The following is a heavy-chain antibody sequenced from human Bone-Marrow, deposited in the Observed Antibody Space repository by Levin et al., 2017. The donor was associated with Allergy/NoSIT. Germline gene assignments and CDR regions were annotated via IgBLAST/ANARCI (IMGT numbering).Heavy chain of an antibody. D-gene: IGHD2-2*02. J-gene: IGHJ6*02. V-gene: IGHV3-23*01. CDR1: GFTFSSYA. CDR3: AKDSVWVKGVPAAIPVLDGMDV. Sequence: GESLKISCAASGFTFSSYAMSWVRQAPGKGLEWVSAISGSGGSTYYADSVKGRFTISRDNSKNTLYLQMNSLRAEDTAVYYCAKDSVWVKGVPAAIPVLDGMDVWGQGTTVTVSS. CDR2: ISGSGGST.